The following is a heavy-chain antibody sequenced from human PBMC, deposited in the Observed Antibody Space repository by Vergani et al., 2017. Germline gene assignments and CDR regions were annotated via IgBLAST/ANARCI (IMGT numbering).Heavy chain of an antibody. J-gene: IGHJ6*01. CDR3: ASAPRGGVIGNYYCMDV. V-gene: IGHV1-69*02. CDR1: GGTFSSYT. Sequence: QVQLVQSGAEVQKPGSSVKVSCKASGGTFSSYTISWVPQAPGQGLEWMGRIIPILGIANYAQKFQGRVTITAYTSTSTAYMELSSLRAEDTAVYYCASAPRGGVIGNYYCMDVWGQG. D-gene: IGHD3-10*01. CDR2: IIPILGIA.